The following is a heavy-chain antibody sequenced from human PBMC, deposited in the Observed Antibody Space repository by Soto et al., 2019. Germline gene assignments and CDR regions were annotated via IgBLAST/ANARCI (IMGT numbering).Heavy chain of an antibody. J-gene: IGHJ4*02. V-gene: IGHV3-30*18. CDR3: AKLNYYYDIDFDY. CDR1: GFTFSSYG. Sequence: PGGSLRLSCAASGFTFSSYGMHWVRQAPGKGLEWVAVISYDGSNKYYADSVKGRFTISRDNSKNTLYLQMNSLRAEDTAVYYCAKLNYYYDIDFDYWGQGTLVTVSS. CDR2: ISYDGSNK. D-gene: IGHD3-22*01.